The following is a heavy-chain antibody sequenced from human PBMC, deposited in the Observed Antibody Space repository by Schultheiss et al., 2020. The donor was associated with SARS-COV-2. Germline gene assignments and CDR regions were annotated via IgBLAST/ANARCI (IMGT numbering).Heavy chain of an antibody. D-gene: IGHD5-18*01. CDR3: ARALYTAMVPSY. CDR1: GFTFSSYA. J-gene: IGHJ4*02. V-gene: IGHV3-23*01. Sequence: GESLKISCAASGFTFSSYARSWVRQAPGKGLEWVSAISGSGGSTYYGDSVKGRFTISRDNAKNSLYLQMNSLRAEDTAVYYCARALYTAMVPSYWGQGTLVTVSS. CDR2: ISGSGGST.